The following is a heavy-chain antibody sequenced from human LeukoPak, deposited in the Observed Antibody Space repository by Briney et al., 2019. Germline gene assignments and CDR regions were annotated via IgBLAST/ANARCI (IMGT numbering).Heavy chain of an antibody. CDR1: GFTFSSYT. Sequence: GGSLRLSCAASGFTFSSYTMHWVRQIPGERPEWASSISGDTTYIYYADPLKGRFTISRDNTNTSLFLQMNSLRAEDTATYFCARRGTDASFSFFDVWGQGTMVTVSS. D-gene: IGHD1-1*01. J-gene: IGHJ3*01. CDR3: ARRGTDASFSFFDV. V-gene: IGHV3-21*01. CDR2: ISGDTTYI.